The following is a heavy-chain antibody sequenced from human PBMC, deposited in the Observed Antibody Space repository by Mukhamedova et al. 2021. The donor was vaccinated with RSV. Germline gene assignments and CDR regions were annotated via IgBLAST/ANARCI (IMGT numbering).Heavy chain of an antibody. Sequence: GWINPNSGDTNYAQKFQGRVTMTRDTSISTAYMELSRLRSDDTAVYYCARISYAENWFDPWGQGTLATGSS. CDR3: ARISYAENWFDP. CDR2: INPNSGDT. J-gene: IGHJ5*02. V-gene: IGHV1-2*02. D-gene: IGHD1-26*01.